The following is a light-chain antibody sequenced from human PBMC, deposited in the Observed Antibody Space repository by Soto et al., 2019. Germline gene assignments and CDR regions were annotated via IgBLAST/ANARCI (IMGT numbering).Light chain of an antibody. V-gene: IGKV1-39*01. CDR2: GGS. Sequence: DIQMTQSPSSLSASVGDRVTITCRASQSIGSYLNWYQQKPGKAPNLLIHGGSILQSVVPPRFSGGGAGTEFTINISSLQDEAFARCCCHPTSVLLLPFGDGTNV. CDR3: HPTSVLLLP. CDR1: QSIGSY. J-gene: IGKJ4*01.